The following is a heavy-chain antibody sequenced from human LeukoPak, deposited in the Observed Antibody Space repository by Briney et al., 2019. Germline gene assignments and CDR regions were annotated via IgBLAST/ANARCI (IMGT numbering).Heavy chain of an antibody. J-gene: IGHJ4*02. V-gene: IGHV1-2*02. CDR2: VYPKTGDT. CDR3: ARERHCGSTSCPYDY. D-gene: IGHD2-2*01. Sequence: VASVKVSCKASGYTFTDYFVHWVRQAPGQGLDWMGWVYPKTGDTDYAQKFQGRVTTARDASIRTAYMELSRLTSDDTAVYFCARERHCGSTSCPYDYWGQGTLVTVSS. CDR1: GYTFTDYF.